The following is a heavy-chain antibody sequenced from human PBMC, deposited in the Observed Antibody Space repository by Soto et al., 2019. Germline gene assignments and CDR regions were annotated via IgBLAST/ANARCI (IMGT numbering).Heavy chain of an antibody. CDR3: ARAYLYYDILTGYGHFDY. J-gene: IGHJ4*02. CDR2: INPSGGST. V-gene: IGHV1-46*01. D-gene: IGHD3-9*01. CDR1: GYTFTSYY. Sequence: ASVKVSCKASGYTFTSYYMHWVRQAPGQGLEWMGIINPSGGSTSYAQKFQGRVTMTRDTSTSTVYMELSSLRSEDTAVYYCARAYLYYDILTGYGHFDYWGQGTLVTVSS.